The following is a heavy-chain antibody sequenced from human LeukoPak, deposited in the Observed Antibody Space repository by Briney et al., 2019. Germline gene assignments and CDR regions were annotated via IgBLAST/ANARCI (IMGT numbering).Heavy chain of an antibody. CDR2: INPSGGST. V-gene: IGHV1-46*01. CDR1: GYTFTSYY. Sequence: GASVKVSCKASGYTFTSYYMHWVRQAPGQGLEWMGIINPSGGSTSYAQKLQGRVTVTTDTSTSTAYMELRSLRSDDTAVYYCAREGDGVKMDYWGQGTLVTVSS. CDR3: AREGDGVKMDY. J-gene: IGHJ4*02. D-gene: IGHD3-16*01.